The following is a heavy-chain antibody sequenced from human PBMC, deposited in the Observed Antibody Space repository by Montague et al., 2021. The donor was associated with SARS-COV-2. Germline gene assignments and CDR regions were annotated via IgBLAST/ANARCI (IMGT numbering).Heavy chain of an antibody. CDR1: GVVELRRKSD. V-gene: IGHV4-39*07. CDR2: LEKKRST. D-gene: IGHD2-8*02. J-gene: IGHJ2*01. Sequence: SETLSLTCTVSGVVELRRKSDEHTSELQSHEHLVCRRLLEKKRSTHYNPSLKSRVTISVDTSKNQFSLKLSSVTAADTAVYYCARSDLSVIVLVVYATRGGYFDLWGRGTLVTASS. CDR3: ARSDLSVIVLVVYATRGGYFDL.